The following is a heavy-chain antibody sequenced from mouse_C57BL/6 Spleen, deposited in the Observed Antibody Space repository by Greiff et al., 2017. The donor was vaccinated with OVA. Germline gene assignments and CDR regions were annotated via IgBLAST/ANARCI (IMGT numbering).Heavy chain of an antibody. V-gene: IGHV5-17*01. CDR2: ISSGSSTI. Sequence: VQLQQSGGGLVKPGGSLKLSCAASGFTFSDYGMHWVRQAPEKGLEWVAYISSGSSTIYYADTVKGRFTISRDNAKNTLFLQMTSLRSEDTAMYYCARDYYYYAMDYWGQGTSVTVSS. D-gene: IGHD2-13*01. CDR1: GFTFSDYG. CDR3: ARDYYYYAMDY. J-gene: IGHJ4*01.